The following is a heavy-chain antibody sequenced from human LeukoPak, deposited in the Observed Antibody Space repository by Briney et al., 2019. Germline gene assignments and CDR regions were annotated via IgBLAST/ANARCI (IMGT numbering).Heavy chain of an antibody. CDR3: ARAHSGYDPSDY. CDR1: GSTFSDYY. Sequence: GGSLRLSCAASGSTFSDYYMSWIRQAPGKGLEWVSYISSSSSYTNYADSVKGRFTISRDNAKNSLYLQMNSLRAEDTAVYYCARAHSGYDPSDYWGQGTLVTVSS. D-gene: IGHD5-12*01. J-gene: IGHJ4*02. V-gene: IGHV3-11*06. CDR2: ISSSSSYT.